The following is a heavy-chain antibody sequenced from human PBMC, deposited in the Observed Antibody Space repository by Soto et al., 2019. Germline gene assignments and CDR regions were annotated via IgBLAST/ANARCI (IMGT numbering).Heavy chain of an antibody. CDR1: GGTFGSYA. CDR3: ARSDYDFHYYYYYGIDV. Sequence: ASVKVSCKASGGTFGSYAISWVRQMPGKGLEWMGRIDPSDSYTNYSPSFQGHVTISADKSISTAYLQWSSLKASDTAMYYCARSDYDFHYYYYYGIDVWGQGTTVTVSS. CDR2: IDPSDSYT. J-gene: IGHJ6*02. V-gene: IGHV5-10-1*01. D-gene: IGHD3-3*01.